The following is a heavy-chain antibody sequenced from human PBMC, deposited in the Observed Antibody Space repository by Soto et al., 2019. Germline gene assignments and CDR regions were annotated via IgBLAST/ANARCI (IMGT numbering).Heavy chain of an antibody. J-gene: IGHJ4*02. CDR3: ARGLLYATTYFDY. V-gene: IGHV1-69*06. D-gene: IGHD2-8*01. Sequence: QVQLVQSGAEVKKPGSSVKVSCKASGDTFTTTSLNWVRQAPGQGLEWMGVIIPVVGTTKYAQKYQDRVTITGDKSTNTAYMELSSLRSDDTAVYYCARGLLYATTYFDYWGQGTPVTVAS. CDR2: IIPVVGTT. CDR1: GDTFTTTS.